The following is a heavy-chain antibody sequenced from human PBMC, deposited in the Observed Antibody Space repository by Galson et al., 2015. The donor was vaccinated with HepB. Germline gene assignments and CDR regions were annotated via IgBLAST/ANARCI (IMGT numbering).Heavy chain of an antibody. Sequence: SLRLSCAASGFAFRDYAMHWVRQAPGKGLEWVAYISHDEITKRFADSVQGRFTVSRDNPKDTLYLHLNSLKTEDTAVYYCATVAWKINPGFDIWGRGSMVTVSP. D-gene: IGHD1-1*01. CDR3: ATVAWKINPGFDI. V-gene: IGHV3-30*02. CDR1: GFAFRDYA. J-gene: IGHJ3*02. CDR2: ISHDEITK.